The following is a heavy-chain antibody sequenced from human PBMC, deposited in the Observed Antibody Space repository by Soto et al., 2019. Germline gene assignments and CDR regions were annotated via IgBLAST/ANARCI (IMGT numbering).Heavy chain of an antibody. CDR2: INTGNGNT. Sequence: ASVKVSCKASGYTFTSYAMHWVRQAPGQRHERKGWINTGNGNTKYSQKFQGRVTITRDTSASTAYMELSSLRSEDTAVYYCARDLYSSGWYVGGYFDYWGQGTLVTVSS. D-gene: IGHD6-19*01. J-gene: IGHJ4*02. V-gene: IGHV1-3*04. CDR3: ARDLYSSGWYVGGYFDY. CDR1: GYTFTSYA.